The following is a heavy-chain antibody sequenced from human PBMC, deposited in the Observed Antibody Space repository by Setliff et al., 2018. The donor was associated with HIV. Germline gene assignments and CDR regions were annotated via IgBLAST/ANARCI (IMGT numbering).Heavy chain of an antibody. J-gene: IGHJ6*03. V-gene: IGHV4-4*08. CDR3: ARGGESMKNYYYYYMDV. CDR2: IYTSGST. CDR1: GGSISGYY. D-gene: IGHD3-16*01. Sequence: SETLSLTCTVSGGSISGYYWNWIRQPPGKGLEWIGFIYTSGSTNYNPSLKSRVTISVDTSKNQFSLKLSSVTAADTAVYYCARGGESMKNYYYYYMDVWGKGTTVTVSS.